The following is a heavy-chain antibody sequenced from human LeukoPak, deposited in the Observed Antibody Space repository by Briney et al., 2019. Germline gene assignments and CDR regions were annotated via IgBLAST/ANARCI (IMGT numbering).Heavy chain of an antibody. D-gene: IGHD2-15*01. J-gene: IGHJ4*02. CDR1: GFTFSNYA. CDR2: ISSSGRTI. V-gene: IGHV3-48*04. CDR3: ARDQLGYCSGDNCPPLDF. Sequence: GGSLRLSCAASGFTFSNYAMNWVRQAPGKGLEWVSYISSSGRTIYYADSVKGRFTISRDNAKNSLYLQMNSLRAEDTAVYYCARDQLGYCSGDNCPPLDFWGQGTLVTVSS.